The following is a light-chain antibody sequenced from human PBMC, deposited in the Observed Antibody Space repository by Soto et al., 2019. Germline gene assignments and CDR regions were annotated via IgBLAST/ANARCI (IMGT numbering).Light chain of an antibody. Sequence: EIVLTQSPGTLSLSPGERATLSCRASQSVSSSYLVWYQQRPGQPPRLLIYGTSTRAAGISDRFSGSGSGTDFTLTIYRLEPGDSAVSYCPPYGASELTCGGGTKVEIK. CDR2: GTS. CDR1: QSVSSSY. V-gene: IGKV3-20*01. J-gene: IGKJ4*02. CDR3: PPYGASELT.